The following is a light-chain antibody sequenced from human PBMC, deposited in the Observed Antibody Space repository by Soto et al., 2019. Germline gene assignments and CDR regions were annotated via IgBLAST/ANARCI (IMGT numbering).Light chain of an antibody. Sequence: EIVMTQYPATRSVSPGERGTLSCRASQNIRRNLAWYQQKPGQAPRLLIYHASTRATGIPARFTGGGSGTEFTLTISSLQSVDFALYYCQQYENWPPVTFGGGTKVEIK. CDR3: QQYENWPPVT. CDR2: HAS. CDR1: QNIRRN. J-gene: IGKJ4*01. V-gene: IGKV3-15*01.